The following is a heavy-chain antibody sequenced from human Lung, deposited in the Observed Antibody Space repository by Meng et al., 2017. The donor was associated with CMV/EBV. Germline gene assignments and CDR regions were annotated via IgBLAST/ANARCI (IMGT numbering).Heavy chain of an antibody. D-gene: IGHD4-23*01. CDR3: ARGINGGCGD. Sequence: QAQLDQSRPVLVNPSQTLPPTCAIPGDMVSSNSAAWHWIRQSPSRGLEWLGRTYYRSKWYHEYAVSVKSRITISPDTPKNQFSLQLNSMTPEDTAVYYCARGINGGCGDWGQGTLVTVSS. J-gene: IGHJ4*02. CDR2: TYYRSKWYH. CDR1: GDMVSSNSAA. V-gene: IGHV6-1*01.